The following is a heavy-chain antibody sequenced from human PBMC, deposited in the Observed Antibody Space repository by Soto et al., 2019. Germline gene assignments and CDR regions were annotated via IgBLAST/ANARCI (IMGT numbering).Heavy chain of an antibody. CDR3: AKAYYYYMDV. Sequence: GGSLRLSCAASGFTFDDYAMHWVRQAPGKGLEWVSGISWNSGSIGYADSVKGRFTISRDNAKNSLYLQMNSLRAEDTALYYCAKAYYYYMDVWGKGTTVTVSS. J-gene: IGHJ6*03. CDR2: ISWNSGSI. CDR1: GFTFDDYA. V-gene: IGHV3-9*01.